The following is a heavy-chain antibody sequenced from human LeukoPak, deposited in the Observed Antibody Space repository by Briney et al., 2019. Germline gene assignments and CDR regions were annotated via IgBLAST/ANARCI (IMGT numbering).Heavy chain of an antibody. CDR3: AKGMGRRWSHGY. D-gene: IGHD2-8*01. Sequence: GGSLRLSCAVSGFILGNDYMSWVRQAPGKGREWVSLIYSDGRTYYADSAKGRFTISRDNSKNTLYLQMNSLRGDDTAVYYCAKGMGRRWSHGYWGQGTLVTVSS. CDR2: IYSDGRT. CDR1: GFILGNDY. V-gene: IGHV3-53*01. J-gene: IGHJ4*02.